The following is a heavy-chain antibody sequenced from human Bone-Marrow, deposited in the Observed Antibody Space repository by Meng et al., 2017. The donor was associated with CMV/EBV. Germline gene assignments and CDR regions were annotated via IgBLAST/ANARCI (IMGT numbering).Heavy chain of an antibody. Sequence: GESLKISCKGSGYSFTSYWIGWVRQMPGKGLEWMGIIYPGDSDTRYSPSFQGQVTISADKSISTAYLQWSSLKASDTAMYYCARQMGKTDFWSGYYGDDAFAIWGQGTMVTVSS. D-gene: IGHD3-3*01. V-gene: IGHV5-51*01. J-gene: IGHJ3*02. CDR1: GYSFTSYW. CDR2: IYPGDSDT. CDR3: ARQMGKTDFWSGYYGDDAFAI.